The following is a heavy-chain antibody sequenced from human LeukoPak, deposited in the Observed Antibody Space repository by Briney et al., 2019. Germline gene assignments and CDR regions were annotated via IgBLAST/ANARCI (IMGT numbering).Heavy chain of an antibody. J-gene: IGHJ4*02. Sequence: GGSVRLSCASSGLDVSSTCMGWIRQAPGKGLEWVSTAFVGGDTYYAASVKGRFTLSKDSSRNTMFLQMHGLRPEDTAVYYCARDQLDHWGQGTLVAVSP. CDR2: AFVGGDT. V-gene: IGHV3-53*01. CDR3: ARDQLDH. CDR1: GLDVSSTC. D-gene: IGHD5-24*01.